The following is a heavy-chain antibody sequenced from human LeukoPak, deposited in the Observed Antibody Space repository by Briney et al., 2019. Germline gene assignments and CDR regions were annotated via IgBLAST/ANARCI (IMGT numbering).Heavy chain of an antibody. CDR2: FDPAHGEM. Sequence: ASLKVCCKVSVDTLTELSTHVVRQAPGKGLEWRGGFDPAHGEMIYAQKLQGRVTMTEDRSTHPAYMELSSLRSEDTAVYYCATGGPWDLLRYWGQGTLVTVSS. J-gene: IGHJ4*02. CDR1: VDTLTELS. V-gene: IGHV1-24*01. D-gene: IGHD3-9*01. CDR3: ATGGPWDLLRY.